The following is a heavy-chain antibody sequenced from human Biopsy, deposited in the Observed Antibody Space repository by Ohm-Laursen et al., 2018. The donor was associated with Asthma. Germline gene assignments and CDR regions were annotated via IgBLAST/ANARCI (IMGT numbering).Heavy chain of an antibody. J-gene: IGHJ3*02. CDR2: ISKDASTQ. CDR3: VRDGTDDAFDI. Sequence: LSLTCAASGFSFSNFAIHWVRQAPGKGLEWVGVISKDASTQDYADSVKGRFTMARDNSKNTLDLQMNSLREEATAVYYCVRDGTDDAFDIWGQGTVVSVSS. V-gene: IGHV3-30*01. CDR1: GFSFSNFA. D-gene: IGHD1-1*01.